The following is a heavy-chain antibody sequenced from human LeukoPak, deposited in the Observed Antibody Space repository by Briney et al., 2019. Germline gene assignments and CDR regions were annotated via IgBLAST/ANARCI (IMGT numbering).Heavy chain of an antibody. Sequence: SETLSLTCTVSGGSISSSSYYWGWIRQPPGKGLEWIGSIYYSGSTYYNPSLKSRVTISVDTSKNQFSLKLSSVTAADTAVYYCARGRRWFDPWGQGTLVTVSS. CDR1: GGSISSSSYY. J-gene: IGHJ5*02. V-gene: IGHV4-39*07. CDR3: ARGRRWFDP. D-gene: IGHD1-1*01. CDR2: IYYSGST.